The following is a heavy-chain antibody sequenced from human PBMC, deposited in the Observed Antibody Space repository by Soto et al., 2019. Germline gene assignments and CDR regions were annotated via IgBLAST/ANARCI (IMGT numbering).Heavy chain of an antibody. Sequence: QVQLQQWGAGLLKPSETLSLTCAVYGGSFSGYYWSWIRQPPGKGLEWIGEINHSGSTNYNPSLKSRVTISVDTSKNQFSLKLSSVTAADTAVYYCARGAHPAYCGQGTLVTVSS. V-gene: IGHV4-34*01. CDR2: INHSGST. J-gene: IGHJ4*02. CDR3: ARGAHPAY. CDR1: GGSFSGYY.